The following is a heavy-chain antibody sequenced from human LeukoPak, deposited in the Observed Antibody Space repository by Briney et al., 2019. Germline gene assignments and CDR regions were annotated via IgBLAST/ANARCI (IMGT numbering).Heavy chain of an antibody. CDR1: GGSISNYY. Sequence: SETLSLTCIVSGGSISNYYWSRIRQPPGKGLEWIGYIYYSGSTNYNPSLKSRVTISVDTSKNQFSLKLSSVTAADTAVYYCARGDTAMGDAFDIWGQGTMVTVSS. D-gene: IGHD5-18*01. CDR2: IYYSGST. J-gene: IGHJ3*02. V-gene: IGHV4-59*01. CDR3: ARGDTAMGDAFDI.